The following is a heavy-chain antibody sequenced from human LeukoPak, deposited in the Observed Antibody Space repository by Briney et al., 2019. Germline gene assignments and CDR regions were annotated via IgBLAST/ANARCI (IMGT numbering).Heavy chain of an antibody. J-gene: IGHJ4*02. CDR3: ARDPQRVTVPYYFDY. D-gene: IGHD2-2*01. Sequence: VASVKVSCKASGYTFTSYGISWVRQAPGQGLEWMGWISAYNGNTNYAQKLQGRVTMTTDTSTSTAYMELRSLRSDDTAVYYCARDPQRVTVPYYFDYWGQGTLVTVSS. CDR1: GYTFTSYG. CDR2: ISAYNGNT. V-gene: IGHV1-18*01.